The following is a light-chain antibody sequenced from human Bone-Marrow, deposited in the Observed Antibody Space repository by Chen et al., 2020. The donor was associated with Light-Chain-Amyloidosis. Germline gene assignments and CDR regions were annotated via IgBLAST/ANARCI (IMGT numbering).Light chain of an antibody. J-gene: IGLJ1*01. Sequence: QSALTQPASVSWFPGPSITLSCTGTSSDVGGYNLVSWYQQHPGKAPKLMIYEVSTRPSGVSNRFSGSKSGNTASLTISGLQAEDEADYYCCSYAGSSSYVFGTGTKVTVL. CDR3: CSYAGSSSYV. V-gene: IGLV2-23*02. CDR2: EVS. CDR1: SSDVGGYNL.